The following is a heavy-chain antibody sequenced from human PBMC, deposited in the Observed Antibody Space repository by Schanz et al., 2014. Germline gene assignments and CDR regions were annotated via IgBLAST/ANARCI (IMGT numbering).Heavy chain of an antibody. V-gene: IGHV3-23*01. J-gene: IGHJ4*02. D-gene: IGHD3-10*01. CDR2: ISSGGGST. CDR1: GFTFTNYA. CDR3: VSSGSYSSYAF. Sequence: DVQLLESGGGLVQPGGSLRLSCAASGFTFTNYAMSWVRQAPGKGLEWVSSISSGGGSTYYADSVKGRFTISRDNSKNTLYLQMKSLRAEDTAVYHCVSSGSYSSYAFWGQGTLVTVSS.